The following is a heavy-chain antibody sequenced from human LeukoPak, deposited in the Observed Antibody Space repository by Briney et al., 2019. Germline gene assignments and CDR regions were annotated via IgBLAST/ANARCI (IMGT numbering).Heavy chain of an antibody. J-gene: IGHJ4*02. CDR1: GFTFSSYA. D-gene: IGHD6-19*01. CDR2: INGNGGST. V-gene: IGHV3-23*01. Sequence: GGSLRLSCAASGFTFSSYAMSWVRQAPGKGLEWVSGINGNGGSTYYADSVKGRFTISRDNSKNTLYLQMNSLRGGDTAVYYCAKDRIAVAGYFFGYWGQGTVVTVSS. CDR3: AKDRIAVAGYFFGY.